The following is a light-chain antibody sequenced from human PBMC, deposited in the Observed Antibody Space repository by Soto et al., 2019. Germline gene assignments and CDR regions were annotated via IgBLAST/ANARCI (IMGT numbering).Light chain of an antibody. CDR3: NSYTTSITLQCV. V-gene: IGLV2-14*01. J-gene: IGLJ2*01. Sequence: QSALTQPASVSGSPGQSITISCTGTSSDVGGYNYVSWYQQHPGKAPKLIIYGVSHRPSGVSNRFSGSKSGDTASLTISGLQAEDEADYYCNSYTTSITLQCVFGGGTKLTVL. CDR2: GVS. CDR1: SSDVGGYNY.